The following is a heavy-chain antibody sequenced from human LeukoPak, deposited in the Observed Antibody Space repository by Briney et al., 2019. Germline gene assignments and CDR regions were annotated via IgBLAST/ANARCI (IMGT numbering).Heavy chain of an antibody. Sequence: SVKVSCNASGYTFPTYDINWVRQATGQGLEWMGWMNPNTGNTAYAQKFQGRVTMTRSTSISTAYMEVSSLRSEDTAVYYCARGVVVVPATVGWFDPWGQGTLVTVSS. D-gene: IGHD2-15*01. CDR2: MNPNTGNT. CDR3: ARGVVVVPATVGWFDP. V-gene: IGHV1-8*01. CDR1: GYTFPTYD. J-gene: IGHJ5*02.